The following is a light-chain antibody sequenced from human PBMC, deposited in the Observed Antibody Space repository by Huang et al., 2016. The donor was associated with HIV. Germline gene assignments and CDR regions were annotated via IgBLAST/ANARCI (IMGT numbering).Light chain of an antibody. CDR1: QGISSR. J-gene: IGKJ4*01. CDR3: LQPYSFPRALT. Sequence: DIQMTQSPSSVSASVGDRFTITCRASQGISSRLAWYQKKPGKAPNLLIYDASSLQSGVPSRFSGSGSGTEFTLTISSLQPEDFATYYCLQPYSFPRALTFGGGTKVELK. CDR2: DAS. V-gene: IGKV1-12*01.